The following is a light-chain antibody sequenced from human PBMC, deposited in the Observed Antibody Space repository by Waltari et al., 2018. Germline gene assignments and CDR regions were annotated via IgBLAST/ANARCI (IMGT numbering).Light chain of an antibody. V-gene: IGKV1-39*01. J-gene: IGKJ1*01. Sequence: DIQMTQSPSSLSASVGDRVTITCRASQRISSYLNWYQQKPGKAPKLLIYAASSLESGVPSRFSGSGFGTDFTLTIYGLQAEDYAAYYCQQTYNNFRTFGQGTKVDVK. CDR3: QQTYNNFRT. CDR2: AAS. CDR1: QRISSY.